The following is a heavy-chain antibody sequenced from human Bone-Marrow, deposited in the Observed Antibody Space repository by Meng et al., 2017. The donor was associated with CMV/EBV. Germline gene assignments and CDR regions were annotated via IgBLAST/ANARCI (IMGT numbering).Heavy chain of an antibody. Sequence: GESLKISCAASGFTFSSYEMNWVRQAPGKGLEWVSYISSSGSTIYYAASVKGRFTISRDNAKDSLYLQMNSLRAEDTAVYYCARDREFMKGFLEWLPVYYGMDVWGQGTTVTVSS. D-gene: IGHD3-3*01. CDR1: GFTFSSYE. J-gene: IGHJ6*02. V-gene: IGHV3-48*03. CDR3: ARDREFMKGFLEWLPVYYGMDV. CDR2: ISSSGSTI.